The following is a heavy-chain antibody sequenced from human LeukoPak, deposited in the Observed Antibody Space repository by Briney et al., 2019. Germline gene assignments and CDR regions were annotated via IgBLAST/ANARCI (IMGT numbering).Heavy chain of an antibody. V-gene: IGHV1-69*13. CDR3: ARSSQIVVANWFDP. J-gene: IGHJ5*02. D-gene: IGHD2-15*01. CDR1: GGTFSSYA. CDR2: IIPIFGTA. Sequence: VASVKVSCKASGGTFSSYAISWVRQASGQGLEWMGGIIPIFGTANYAQKFQGRVTITADESTSTAYMELSSLRSEDTAVYYCARSSQIVVANWFDPWGQGTLVTVSS.